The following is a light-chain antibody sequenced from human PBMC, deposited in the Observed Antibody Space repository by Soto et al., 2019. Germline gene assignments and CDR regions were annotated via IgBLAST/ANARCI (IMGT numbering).Light chain of an antibody. CDR2: AAS. J-gene: IGKJ1*01. Sequence: DIQMTQSPSSLSASVGDRVTITCQASQGITNYLNWYQQKPGKAPKLLIYAASTLQSGVPSRFSGSGSGTDYTLIISSLQPDDFATYFCQQYNSYSWSFGQGTKVDIK. CDR1: QGITNY. CDR3: QQYNSYSWS. V-gene: IGKV1-9*01.